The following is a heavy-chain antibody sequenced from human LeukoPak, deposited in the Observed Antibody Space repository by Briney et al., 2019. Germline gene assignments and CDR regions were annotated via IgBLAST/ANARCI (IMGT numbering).Heavy chain of an antibody. V-gene: IGHV4-39*01. CDR3: VGQIQPIAAVPY. J-gene: IGHJ4*02. Sequence: PSETLSLTCIVSGGSISSTSYFWAWIRPRPGKGLEWLGSIHYSGNTYYNPSLKSRVTISVDTSKNQFSLKLSSVTAADTAVYYCVGQIQPIAAVPYWGQGTLVTVSS. CDR1: GGSISSTSYF. D-gene: IGHD6-13*01. CDR2: IHYSGNT.